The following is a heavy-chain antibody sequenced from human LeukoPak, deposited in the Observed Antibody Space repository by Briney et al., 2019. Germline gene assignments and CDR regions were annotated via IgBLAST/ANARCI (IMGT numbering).Heavy chain of an antibody. J-gene: IGHJ4*02. D-gene: IGHD7-27*01. V-gene: IGHV3-23*01. CDR2: ITVSGGST. CDR3: AKVVGRGSGDPD. CDR1: GFTFSTYA. Sequence: GGSLRLSCLASGFTFSTYAVSWVRQAPGKGLEWVSTITVSGGSTYYADSVKGRFTISRDNSKNTLFLQMNGLRAEDKAVYYCAKVVGRGSGDPDWGQGTLVTVSS.